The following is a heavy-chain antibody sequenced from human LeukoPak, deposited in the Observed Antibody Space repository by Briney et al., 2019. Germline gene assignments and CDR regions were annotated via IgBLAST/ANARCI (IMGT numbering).Heavy chain of an antibody. J-gene: IGHJ4*02. Sequence: GGSLRLSCAASGFTFSSYWMSWVRQAPGKGLEWVSLISGSGGSTYYADSVKGRFTISRDNSKNTLYLQMNSLRGEDTAVYYCAKDFYSSGKSIDYWGQGTLVTVSS. V-gene: IGHV3-23*01. D-gene: IGHD6-19*01. CDR2: ISGSGGST. CDR3: AKDFYSSGKSIDY. CDR1: GFTFSSYW.